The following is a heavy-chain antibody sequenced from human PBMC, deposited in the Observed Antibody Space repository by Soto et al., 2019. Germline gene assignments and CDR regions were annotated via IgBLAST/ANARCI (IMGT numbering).Heavy chain of an antibody. CDR1: GFTFSSYW. CDR2: IKQDGSEK. J-gene: IGHJ4*02. Sequence: EVQLVESGGGLVQPGGSLRLSCAASGFTFSSYWMSWVRQAPGKGLEWVANIKQDGSEKYYVDSVKGRFTIPRDNAKNSLYLQMNSLRAEDTAVYYCTKQASDPVVVVAALDYWGQGTLVTVSS. CDR3: TKQASDPVVVVAALDY. D-gene: IGHD2-15*01. V-gene: IGHV3-7*05.